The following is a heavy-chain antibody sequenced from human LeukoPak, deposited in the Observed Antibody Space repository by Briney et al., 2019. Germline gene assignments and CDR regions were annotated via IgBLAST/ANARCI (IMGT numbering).Heavy chain of an antibody. V-gene: IGHV4-31*03. Sequence: SETLSLTCTVSGGSISSGGYYWSWIRQHPGKGLEWIGYIYYSGSTYYNPSLKSRVTISVDTSKNQFSLKLSSVTAADTAVYYCATHGVHSKRIREGLDYWGQGTLVTVSS. CDR1: GGSISSGGYY. CDR2: IYYSGST. D-gene: IGHD4-11*01. J-gene: IGHJ4*02. CDR3: ATHGVHSKRIREGLDY.